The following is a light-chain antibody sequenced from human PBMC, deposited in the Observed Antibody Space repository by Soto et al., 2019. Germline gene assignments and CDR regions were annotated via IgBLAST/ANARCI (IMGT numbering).Light chain of an antibody. J-gene: IGLJ2*01. CDR2: EVS. CDR1: SSDVGGYMY. V-gene: IGLV2-14*01. Sequence: QSVLTQPASVSGSPGQSITISCTGTSSDVGGYMYVSWYQLHPGKAPKLMIYEVSNRPSGVSHRFSGSKSGNTASLTISGLQAEDEADYYCSSYTGSSTLVLFGGGTKLTVL. CDR3: SSYTGSSTLVL.